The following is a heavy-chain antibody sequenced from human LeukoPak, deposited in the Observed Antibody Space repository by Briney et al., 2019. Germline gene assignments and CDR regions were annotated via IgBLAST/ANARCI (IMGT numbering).Heavy chain of an antibody. D-gene: IGHD6-13*01. CDR1: GFTVSSYW. V-gene: IGHV3-7*01. J-gene: IGHJ4*02. CDR2: IKEDGSEK. CDR3: ARQQLGSYFDY. Sequence: GRCLRLSCAASGFTVSSYWISWVRQAPGKGLGWVANIKEDGSEKYYVDSVKGRFTISRDNAKNSLYLQMNSLRAEDTAVYYCARQQLGSYFDYWGQGTLVTVSS.